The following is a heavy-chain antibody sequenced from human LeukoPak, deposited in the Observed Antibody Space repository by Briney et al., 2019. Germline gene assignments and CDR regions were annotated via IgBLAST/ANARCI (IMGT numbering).Heavy chain of an antibody. Sequence: GASVTVSCTASGGTFSSYAISWVRQAPGQGLEWMGGIIPIFGTANYAQKFQGRVTITADESTSTAYMELSSLRSEDTAVYYCAREDDYYDSSGLFDYWGEGTLVTVSS. J-gene: IGHJ4*02. CDR3: AREDDYYDSSGLFDY. CDR2: IIPIFGTA. V-gene: IGHV1-69*13. CDR1: GGTFSSYA. D-gene: IGHD3-22*01.